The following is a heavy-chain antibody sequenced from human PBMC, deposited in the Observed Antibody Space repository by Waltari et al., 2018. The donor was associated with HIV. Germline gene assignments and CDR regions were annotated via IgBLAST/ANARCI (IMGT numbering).Heavy chain of an antibody. J-gene: IGHJ4*02. V-gene: IGHV4-39*01. D-gene: IGHD3-16*01. CDR2: IYYDGKT. CDR1: GDSISSRSYY. Sequence: QVQLQESGPALVKPSETLSLTCNVPGDSISSRSYYWRWIRQPPGKGLEWIGSIYYDGKTTYNPSLKSRVIISVDTSKNHFSLELRSVSSADTAVYFCARLGITLIRASDCWGQGTQVSVSS. CDR3: ARLGITLIRASDC.